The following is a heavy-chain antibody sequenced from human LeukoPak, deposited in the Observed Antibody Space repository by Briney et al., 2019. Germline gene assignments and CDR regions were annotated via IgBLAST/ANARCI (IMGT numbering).Heavy chain of an antibody. CDR3: ARDTYGAFDI. V-gene: IGHV3-33*01. D-gene: IGHD3-16*01. J-gene: IGHJ3*02. Sequence: GGSLRLSCAASGFTFSSYGMHWVRQAPGKGLEWVAVIWYDGSNKYYADSVKGRFTISRDNSKNTLYLQMNSLRAEDTAVYYCARDTYGAFDIWAKGQWSPSLQ. CDR2: IWYDGSNK. CDR1: GFTFSSYG.